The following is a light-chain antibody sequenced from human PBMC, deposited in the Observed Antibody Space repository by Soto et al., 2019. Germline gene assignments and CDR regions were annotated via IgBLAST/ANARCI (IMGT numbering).Light chain of an antibody. CDR3: SSYVGTNSYV. Sequence: QSVLTQPPSASGSPGQSVTISCTGTSSDVGGYNYVSWYQQHPGKAPKRIIYEVYKRPSGVPDRFSGSKSGNTAALTVSGLQAEDEADYYCSSYVGTNSYVFGTGTKVTVL. V-gene: IGLV2-8*01. CDR1: SSDVGGYNY. CDR2: EVY. J-gene: IGLJ1*01.